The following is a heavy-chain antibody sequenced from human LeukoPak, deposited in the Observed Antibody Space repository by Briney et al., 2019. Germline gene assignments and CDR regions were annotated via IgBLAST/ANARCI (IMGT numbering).Heavy chain of an antibody. CDR2: IIPIFGTA. J-gene: IGHJ4*02. V-gene: IGHV1-69*06. CDR1: GGTFSSYA. D-gene: IGHD4-23*01. Sequence: SVKVSCKASGGTFSSYAISWVRQAPGQGLEWMGGIIPIFGTANYAQKFRGRVTITADKSTSTAYMELRSLRSDDTAVYYCARVYYGGNPTRDYWGQGTLVTVSS. CDR3: ARVYYGGNPTRDY.